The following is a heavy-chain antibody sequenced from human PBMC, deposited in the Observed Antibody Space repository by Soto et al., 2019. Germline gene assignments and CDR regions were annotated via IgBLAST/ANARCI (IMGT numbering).Heavy chain of an antibody. Sequence: ETLSLTCTVSGASISSSSGYFWGWLRQPPGKGLEWIGSVDYSGNTYYNPSLQRRVTISPDTSKNQFSLKVNSVTAADTAVYYCGRDNGRHRFIIWGQGTLVTVSS. CDR2: VDYSGNT. D-gene: IGHD3-10*01. J-gene: IGHJ4*02. CDR1: GASISSSSGYF. V-gene: IGHV4-39*01. CDR3: GRDNGRHRFII.